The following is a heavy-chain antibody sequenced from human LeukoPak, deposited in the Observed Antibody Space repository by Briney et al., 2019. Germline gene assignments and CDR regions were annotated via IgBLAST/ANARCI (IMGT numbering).Heavy chain of an antibody. CDR1: GGTFSSYA. CDR2: IIPIFGTA. V-gene: IGHV1-69*01. D-gene: IGHD6-19*01. CDR3: ASESSLGYSSGWYTYFQH. J-gene: IGHJ1*01. Sequence: SVEVSCKASGGTFSSYAISWVRQAPGQGLEWMGGIIPIFGTANYAQKFQGRVTITADESTSTAYMELSSLRSEDTAVYYCASESSLGYSSGWYTYFQHWGQGTLVTVSS.